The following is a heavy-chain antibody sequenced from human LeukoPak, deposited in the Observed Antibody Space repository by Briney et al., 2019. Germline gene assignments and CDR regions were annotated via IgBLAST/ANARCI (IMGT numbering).Heavy chain of an antibody. D-gene: IGHD2-2*02. Sequence: PSQTLSLTCTVSGGSISSGSYYWSWIRQPAGKGLEWIGRIYTSGSTNYNPSLKSRVTISVNTSKNQFSLKLSSVTAADTAVDYCARDIGYQLLYRDRVDAFGIWGQGTMVTVSS. CDR3: ARDIGYQLLYRDRVDAFGI. J-gene: IGHJ3*02. CDR1: GGSISSGSYY. V-gene: IGHV4-61*02. CDR2: IYTSGST.